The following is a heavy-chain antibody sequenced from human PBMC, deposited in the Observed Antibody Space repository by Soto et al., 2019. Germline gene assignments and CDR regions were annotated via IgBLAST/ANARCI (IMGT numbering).Heavy chain of an antibody. CDR3: TRLISAAQDY. CDR1: GFVFKDPS. D-gene: IGHD3-10*01. Sequence: GGSLRLSCVASGFVFKDPSIHWVRQASGKGLEWVGRIRDRAYNYATAYTASVKGRFTISRDDSTNTAYLQMNSLRTEDTAIYYCTRLISAAQDYWGQGTLVTVSS. CDR2: IRDRAYNYAT. J-gene: IGHJ4*02. V-gene: IGHV3-73*01.